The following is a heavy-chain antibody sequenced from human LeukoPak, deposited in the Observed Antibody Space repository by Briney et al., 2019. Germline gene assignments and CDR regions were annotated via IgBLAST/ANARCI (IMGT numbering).Heavy chain of an antibody. V-gene: IGHV3-11*04. CDR3: AKGSKSVLFTRDHYTDV. CDR1: GFTFSDYY. CDR2: ISSSGSTI. D-gene: IGHD3-3*01. J-gene: IGHJ6*03. Sequence: GGSLRLSCAASGFTFSDYYMSWIRQAPGKGLEWVSYISSSGSTIYYADSVRGRFTISRDNSKNTLYLQMNSLRAEDTAVYFCAKGSKSVLFTRDHYTDVWGKGTTVTISS.